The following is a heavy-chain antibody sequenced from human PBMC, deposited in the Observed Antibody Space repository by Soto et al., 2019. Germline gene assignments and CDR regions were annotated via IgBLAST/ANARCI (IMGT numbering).Heavy chain of an antibody. Sequence: PSETLSLTCTVSGGAINSSNYYWGWIRQRPGKGLEWIGSIYFSGTTYYNPSLKSRVTVSVDTSKNQFSLNLSSVTAADTAVYYCARLVGGTIVYWGPGSLVTVSS. V-gene: IGHV4-39*01. J-gene: IGHJ4*02. CDR3: ARLVGGTIVY. D-gene: IGHD1-26*01. CDR2: IYFSGTT. CDR1: GGAINSSNYY.